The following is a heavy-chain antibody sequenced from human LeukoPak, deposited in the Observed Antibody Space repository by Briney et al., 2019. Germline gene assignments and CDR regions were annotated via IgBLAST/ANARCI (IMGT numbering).Heavy chain of an antibody. D-gene: IGHD3-22*01. CDR2: IYYSGST. CDR3: ARDYDSSGYPDY. Sequence: SETLSLTCTVSGGSISSSSYYWGWIRQPPGKGLEWIGSIYYSGSTYYNPSLKSRVTISVDTSKNQFSLKLSSVTAADTAVYYCARDYDSSGYPDYWGQGTLVTVSS. J-gene: IGHJ4*02. CDR1: GGSISSSSYY. V-gene: IGHV4-39*07.